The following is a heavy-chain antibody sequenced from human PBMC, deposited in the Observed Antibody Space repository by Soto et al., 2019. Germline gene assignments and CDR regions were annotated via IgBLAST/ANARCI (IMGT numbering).Heavy chain of an antibody. CDR2: INHSGST. V-gene: IGHV4-34*01. J-gene: IGHJ6*02. Sequence: PSETLSLTCAVYGGSFSGYYWSWIRQPPGKGLEWIGEINHSGSTNYNPSLKSRVTISVDTSKNQFSLKLSSVTAADTAVYYCARGPFGGSTNGMDVWGQGTTVTVSS. CDR1: GGSFSGYY. CDR3: ARGPFGGSTNGMDV. D-gene: IGHD2-2*01.